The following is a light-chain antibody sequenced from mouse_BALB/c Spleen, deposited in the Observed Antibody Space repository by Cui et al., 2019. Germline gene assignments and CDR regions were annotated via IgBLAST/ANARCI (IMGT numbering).Light chain of an antibody. V-gene: IGKV12-44*01. J-gene: IGKJ4*01. CDR2: NAK. CDR3: QHHYGTFT. CDR1: ENIYSY. Sequence: DIQMTQSPASLSASVGETVTITCRASENIYSYLAWYQQKQGKSPQLLVYNAKTLAEGVPSRFSGSGSGTQFSLKINSLQPEDFGSYYCQHHYGTFTFGSGTKLEIK.